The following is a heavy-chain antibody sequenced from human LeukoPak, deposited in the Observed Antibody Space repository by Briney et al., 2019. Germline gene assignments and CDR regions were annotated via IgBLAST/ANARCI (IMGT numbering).Heavy chain of an antibody. V-gene: IGHV3-11*01. CDR1: GFTFNDYY. D-gene: IGHD2-2*02. Sequence: GGSLRLSCAASGFTFNDYYMSWIRQAPGKGLEWVSYISSSGSTIYYADSVKGRFTISRDNAKNSLYLQMNSLRAEDTAVYYCARDLVSRIVVVPAAILLGYWGQGTLVTVSS. CDR3: ARDLVSRIVVVPAAILLGY. CDR2: ISSSGSTI. J-gene: IGHJ4*02.